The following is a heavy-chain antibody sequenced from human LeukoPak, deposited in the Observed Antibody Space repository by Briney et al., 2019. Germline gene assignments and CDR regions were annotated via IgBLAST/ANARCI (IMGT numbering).Heavy chain of an antibody. Sequence: GGSLRLSCAASGFTFSSYDMNWVRQAPGRGLEWVSYISRSGSSIYYADSVKGRFTISRDNAKNSLYLQMNSLRAEDTAVYYCAISSGWARRFDYWGQGTLVTVSS. CDR1: GFTFSSYD. V-gene: IGHV3-48*03. J-gene: IGHJ4*02. CDR3: AISSGWARRFDY. CDR2: ISRSGSSI. D-gene: IGHD6-19*01.